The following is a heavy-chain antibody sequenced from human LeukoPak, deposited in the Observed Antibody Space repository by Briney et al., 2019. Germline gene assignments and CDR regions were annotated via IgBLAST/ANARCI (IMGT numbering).Heavy chain of an antibody. V-gene: IGHV5-51*01. CDR3: ARMSRFYYYDSSGYFDY. CDR1: GYRFTSYW. Sequence: GESLKISCKGSGYRFTSYWIGWVRQMPGKGLEWMGIIYPGDSDTRYSPSFQGQVTISADKSISTAYLQWSSLKASDTAMYYCARMSRFYYYDSSGYFDYWGQGTLVTVSS. D-gene: IGHD3-22*01. J-gene: IGHJ4*02. CDR2: IYPGDSDT.